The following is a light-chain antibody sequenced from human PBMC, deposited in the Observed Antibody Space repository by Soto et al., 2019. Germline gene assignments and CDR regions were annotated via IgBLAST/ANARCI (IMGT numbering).Light chain of an antibody. V-gene: IGLV2-8*01. Sequence: QSALTQPPSASGSPGQSVTISCTGTSSDVGAYNYVSWYQQHPGKVPKLIIYEVSKRPSGVPDRFSGSKSGNTASLTVSGLQAEDEADYYCSSYRSIGSLVFGTGTKVTVL. CDR2: EVS. J-gene: IGLJ1*01. CDR3: SSYRSIGSLV. CDR1: SSDVGAYNY.